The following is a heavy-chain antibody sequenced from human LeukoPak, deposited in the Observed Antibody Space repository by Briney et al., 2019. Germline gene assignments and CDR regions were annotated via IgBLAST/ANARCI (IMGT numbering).Heavy chain of an antibody. V-gene: IGHV3-7*03. D-gene: IGHD3-10*01. Sequence: GGSLRLSCAASGFTFSSYWMSWVRQAPGKGLEWVANIKQDGSEKYYVDSVKGRFTISRDNAKNSLYLQMNSLRAEDTAFYYCARGDQGYGSGSYYFDYWGQGTLVTVSS. CDR1: GFTFSSYW. CDR2: IKQDGSEK. CDR3: ARGDQGYGSGSYYFDY. J-gene: IGHJ4*02.